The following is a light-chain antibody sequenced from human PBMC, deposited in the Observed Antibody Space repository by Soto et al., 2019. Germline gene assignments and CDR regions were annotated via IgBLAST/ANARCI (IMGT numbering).Light chain of an antibody. CDR1: QGISNC. Sequence: DLQMTQSPSSVSASVGDRVTITCRASQGISNCLAWYQQKPGKAPQLLIYSASTIQSGVPSRFSGSGSGTDFTLTISSLQPEDFATYYCQQCNSFPITFGQGTRLEMK. V-gene: IGKV1-12*01. CDR3: QQCNSFPIT. CDR2: SAS. J-gene: IGKJ5*01.